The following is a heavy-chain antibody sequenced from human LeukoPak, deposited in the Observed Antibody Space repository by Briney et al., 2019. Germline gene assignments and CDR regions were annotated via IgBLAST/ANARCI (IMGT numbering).Heavy chain of an antibody. Sequence: SETLSLTCTVSGGSISSYYWSWIRQPPGKGLEWIGYIYYSGSTNYNPSLKSRVTISVDTSKNQFSLKLSSVTAADTAVYYCAREMGRDGHNLREGGYDYWGQGTLVTVSS. D-gene: IGHD5-24*01. J-gene: IGHJ4*02. CDR2: IYYSGST. CDR1: GGSISSYY. CDR3: AREMGRDGHNLREGGYDY. V-gene: IGHV4-59*01.